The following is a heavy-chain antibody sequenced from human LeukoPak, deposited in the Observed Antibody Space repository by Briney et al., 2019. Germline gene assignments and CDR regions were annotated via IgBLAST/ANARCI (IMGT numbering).Heavy chain of an antibody. Sequence: SETLSLTCTVSEGSISNSDYYWAWIRQPPGKEVEWLGSIEFGGATHYNPSVESRLTVSIDTSRNQFFLRLTSVTAADTATYYCTSLCSGIYPVFDSWGQGILVTVSS. D-gene: IGHD1-26*01. CDR3: TSLCSGIYPVFDS. V-gene: IGHV4-39*07. CDR1: EGSISNSDYY. J-gene: IGHJ4*02. CDR2: IEFGGAT.